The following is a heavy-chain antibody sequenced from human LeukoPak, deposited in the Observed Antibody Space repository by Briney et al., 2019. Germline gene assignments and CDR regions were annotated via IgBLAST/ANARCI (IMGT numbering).Heavy chain of an antibody. D-gene: IGHD7-27*01. V-gene: IGHV3-7*04. CDR2: IKQDGSET. CDR3: ARSGVPHGTDV. Sequence: PGGSLRLSCAASGFTFSSDWMTWVRRAPEKGLEWGANIKQDGSETYYVDSVKGRFTIYRDNAKNSLCLHMHSLRVEDSGVYYCARSGVPHGTDVWGQGTTVTVSS. J-gene: IGHJ6*01. CDR1: GFTFSSDW.